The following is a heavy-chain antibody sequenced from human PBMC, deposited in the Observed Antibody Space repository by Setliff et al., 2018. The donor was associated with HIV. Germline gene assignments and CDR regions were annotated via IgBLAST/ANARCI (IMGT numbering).Heavy chain of an antibody. CDR2: IDHSGST. D-gene: IGHD1-1*01. CDR1: GGSFSDYY. CDR3: ARGAAQLERQGLDY. J-gene: IGHJ4*02. Sequence: SETLSLTCGIYGGSFSDYYWSWIRQPPGKGLEWIGEIDHSGSTNYNPSLKSRVTISVDTSKNQFSLKVSSVTAADTAVYYCARGAAQLERQGLDYWGQGTLVTVSS. V-gene: IGHV4-34*01.